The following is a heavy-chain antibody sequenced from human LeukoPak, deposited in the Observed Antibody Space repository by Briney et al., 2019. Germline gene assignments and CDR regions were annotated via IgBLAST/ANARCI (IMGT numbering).Heavy chain of an antibody. Sequence: SETLSLTCTVSGGSISSSSYYWGWIRQPPGKGLEWIGSIYYSGSTYYNPSLKSRVTISVDTSKNQFSLKLSSVTAADTAVYYCASPYSGYNNPGDYWGQGTLVTVSS. J-gene: IGHJ4*02. CDR1: GGSISSSSYY. CDR2: IYYSGST. CDR3: ASPYSGYNNPGDY. V-gene: IGHV4-39*01. D-gene: IGHD5-12*01.